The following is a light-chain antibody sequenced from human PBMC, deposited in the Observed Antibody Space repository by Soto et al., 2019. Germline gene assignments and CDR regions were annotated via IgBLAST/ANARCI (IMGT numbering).Light chain of an antibody. Sequence: EIVLTQSPGTLSLSPGGRATLSCRASRSVSSSFLAWYQQKPGQAPRLLIYGASSRATGIPDRFSGSGSGTDFTLTISRLEPEDFAVYYCQQYGSSPPLTFGGVTKVEIK. V-gene: IGKV3-20*01. CDR3: QQYGSSPPLT. CDR2: GAS. J-gene: IGKJ4*01. CDR1: RSVSSSF.